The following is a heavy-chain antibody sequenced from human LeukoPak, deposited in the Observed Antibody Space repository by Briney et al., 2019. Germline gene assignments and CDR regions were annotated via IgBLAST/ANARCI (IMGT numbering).Heavy chain of an antibody. D-gene: IGHD3-22*01. J-gene: IGHJ6*04. CDR2: IHTSASTT. CDR1: GFTFNRYE. CDR3: AKWFPGNMDV. Sequence: AGSLRLSCEASGFTFNRYEFIWVRQAPGKGLEWVSYIHTSASTTYYADSGRGRFSISRDNAKSSLYLQMNSLRAEDTAVYYCAKWFPGNMDVWGKGTTVTVSS. V-gene: IGHV3-48*03.